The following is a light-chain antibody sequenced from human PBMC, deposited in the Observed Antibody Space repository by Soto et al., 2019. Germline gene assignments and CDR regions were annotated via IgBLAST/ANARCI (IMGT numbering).Light chain of an antibody. CDR2: KVS. J-gene: IGKJ2*01. V-gene: IGKV2-30*01. CDR1: QSLVYSDGNTY. Sequence: DVVMTQSPLSLPVTLGQPASISCRSSQSLVYSDGNTYLSWFQQRPGQSPRRLIYKVSNRDSGVPDRLSGSGSGTDFTLKISRVEAEDVAVYYCRQGTHWPYTFGQGTKLEI. CDR3: RQGTHWPYT.